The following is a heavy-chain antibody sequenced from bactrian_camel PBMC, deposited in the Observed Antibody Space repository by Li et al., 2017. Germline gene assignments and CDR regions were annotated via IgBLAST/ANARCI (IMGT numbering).Heavy chain of an antibody. Sequence: VQLVESGGGSVQAGGSLRLSCAVSRDPNSSLCMGWFRQTPGKEREGVASINSDGTTRYSDSVKGRFTISKDNANNTLYLRMNSLEPEDTAMYYCAADGFHATGRPDCDNHKFTYWGQGTQVTVS. V-gene: IGHV3S53*01. J-gene: IGHJ4*01. CDR3: AADGFHATGRPDCDNHKFTY. CDR2: INSDGTT. CDR1: RDPNSSLC. D-gene: IGHD5*01.